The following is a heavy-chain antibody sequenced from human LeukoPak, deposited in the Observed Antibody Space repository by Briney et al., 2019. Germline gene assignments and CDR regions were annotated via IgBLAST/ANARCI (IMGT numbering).Heavy chain of an antibody. J-gene: IGHJ3*02. CDR2: IYYSGST. CDR1: GGSISSYY. Sequence: SETLSLTCTVSGGSISSYYWSWTRQPPGKGLEWIGYIYYSGSTNYNPSLKSRVTISVDTSKNQFSLKLSSVTAADTAVYYCARGGIADLAAFDIWGQGTMVIVSS. V-gene: IGHV4-59*12. CDR3: ARGGIADLAAFDI. D-gene: IGHD6-13*01.